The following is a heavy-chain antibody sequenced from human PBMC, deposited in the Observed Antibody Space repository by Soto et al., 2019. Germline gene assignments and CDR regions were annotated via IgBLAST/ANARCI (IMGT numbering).Heavy chain of an antibody. CDR2: IYYSGST. Sequence: PSETLSLTCTVSGGSISSGDYYWSWIRQPPGKGLEWIGYIYYSGSTYYNPSLKSRVTISVDTSKNQFSLKLSSVTAADTAVYFFASIGVLVAATDYRCPGTLVSVS. CDR3: ASIGVLVAATDY. V-gene: IGHV4-30-4*01. J-gene: IGHJ4*02. CDR1: GGSISSGDYY. D-gene: IGHD2-15*01.